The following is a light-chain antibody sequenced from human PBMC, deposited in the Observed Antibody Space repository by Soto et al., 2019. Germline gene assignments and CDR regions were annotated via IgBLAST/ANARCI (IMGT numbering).Light chain of an antibody. CDR3: QQYYSTPWT. J-gene: IGKJ1*01. V-gene: IGKV4-1*01. CDR1: QRVLSSSNNKNY. CDR2: WAS. Sequence: IVMTQSPDSLAVSLGERATINCKSSQRVLSSSNNKNYLAWYQQKPGQPPKLIIHWASTRDSWVPDRFSGRGSGTDFTLTISRLQAEDVAVYYCQQYYSTPWTFGQGTKVEIK.